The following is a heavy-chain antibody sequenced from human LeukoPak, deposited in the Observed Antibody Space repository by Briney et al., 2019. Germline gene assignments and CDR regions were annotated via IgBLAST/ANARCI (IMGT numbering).Heavy chain of an antibody. Sequence: SVTVSCKASGGTFSSYAISWVRQAPGQGLEWMGGIIPIFGTANYAQKFQGRVTITTDESTSTAYMELSSLRSEDTAVYYCARDYSAAAGNYYYYYMDVWGKGTTVTVSS. D-gene: IGHD6-13*01. CDR2: IIPIFGTA. CDR3: ARDYSAAAGNYYYYYMDV. J-gene: IGHJ6*03. CDR1: GGTFSSYA. V-gene: IGHV1-69*05.